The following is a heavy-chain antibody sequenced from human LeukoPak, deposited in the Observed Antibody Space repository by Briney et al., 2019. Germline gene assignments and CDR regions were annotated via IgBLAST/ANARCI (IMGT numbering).Heavy chain of an antibody. CDR1: GFTVSSNY. CDR3: ARLDYYDPYYFDY. J-gene: IGHJ4*02. D-gene: IGHD3-22*01. V-gene: IGHV3-66*01. Sequence: GGSLRLSCAASGFTVSSNYMSWVRQAPGKGLEWVSVSYSGGSTYYADSVKGRFTISRDNSKNTLYLQMNSLRAEDTAVYYCARLDYYDPYYFDYWGQGTLVNVSS. CDR2: SYSGGST.